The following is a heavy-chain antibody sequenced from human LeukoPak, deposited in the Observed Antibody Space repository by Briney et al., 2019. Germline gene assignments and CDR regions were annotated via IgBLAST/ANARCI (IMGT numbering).Heavy chain of an antibody. V-gene: IGHV3-30-3*01. CDR1: GFTFSSYA. Sequence: GGSLRLSCAASGFTFSSYAMHWVRQAPGKGLEWVAVISYDGSNKYYADSVKGRFTISRDNSKNTLYLQMNSLRAEDTAVYYCARDRPTYDYVWGSYPSYYFDYWGQGTLVTVSS. J-gene: IGHJ4*02. CDR3: ARDRPTYDYVWGSYPSYYFDY. CDR2: ISYDGSNK. D-gene: IGHD3-16*02.